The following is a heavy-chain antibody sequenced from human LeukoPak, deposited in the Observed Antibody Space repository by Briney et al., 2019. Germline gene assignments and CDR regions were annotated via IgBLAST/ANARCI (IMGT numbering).Heavy chain of an antibody. CDR1: GFTFNDHY. Sequence: GGSLRLSCAGSGFTFNDHYMDWVRQAPGKGLEWIGRIRKRLDSYSTEYGASVKGKFTISRDDSKNSLYLQMNSLKIEDTAIYFCVRVTFAVFDFWGQGTMVTVSS. CDR2: IRKRLDSYST. CDR3: VRVTFAVFDF. V-gene: IGHV3-72*01. D-gene: IGHD3-3*01. J-gene: IGHJ3*01.